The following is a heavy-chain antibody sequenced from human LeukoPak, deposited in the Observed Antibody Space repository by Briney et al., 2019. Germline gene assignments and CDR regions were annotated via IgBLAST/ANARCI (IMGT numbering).Heavy chain of an antibody. CDR2: ISYDGSNK. D-gene: IGHD4-11*01. CDR1: GFTFSSYG. Sequence: PGGSLRLSCAASGFTFSSYGMHWVRQAPGKGLEWVAVISYDGSNKYYADSVKGRFTISRDNSKNTLYLQMNSLRAEDTAVYYCAKEGGNDYSNYVKPGDTTRRSDYWGQGTLVTVSS. J-gene: IGHJ4*02. CDR3: AKEGGNDYSNYVKPGDTTRRSDY. V-gene: IGHV3-30*18.